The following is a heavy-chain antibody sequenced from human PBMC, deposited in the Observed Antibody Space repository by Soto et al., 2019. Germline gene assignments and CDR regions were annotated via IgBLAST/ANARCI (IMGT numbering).Heavy chain of an antibody. Sequence: SETLSLTCTVSGGSISSYYWSWIRQPAGKGLEWIGRIYPSGSTNYNPSLKSRVTMSVDTSKNQFSLELSSVTAADTAVYYCARLNPQRDQLDYWGQGTLVTVSS. V-gene: IGHV4-4*07. CDR2: IYPSGST. D-gene: IGHD2-2*01. J-gene: IGHJ4*02. CDR3: ARLNPQRDQLDY. CDR1: GGSISSYY.